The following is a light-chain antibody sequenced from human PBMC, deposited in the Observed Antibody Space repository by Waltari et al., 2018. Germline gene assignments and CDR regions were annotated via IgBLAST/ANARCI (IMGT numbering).Light chain of an antibody. Sequence: QSALTQPASVSGSPGQSITILCTGTSSDVGGYNYVSWYQQPPGKAPKLMIYDVSKRPSGVSNRFSGSKSGNTASLTISGLQAEDEADYYCSSYTSSSTVVFGGGTKLTVL. V-gene: IGLV2-14*01. CDR1: SSDVGGYNY. CDR3: SSYTSSSTVV. CDR2: DVS. J-gene: IGLJ2*01.